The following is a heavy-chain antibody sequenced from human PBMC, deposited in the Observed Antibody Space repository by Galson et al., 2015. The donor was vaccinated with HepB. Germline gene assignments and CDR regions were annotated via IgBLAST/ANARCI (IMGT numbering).Heavy chain of an antibody. D-gene: IGHD3-3*01. CDR1: GYTFTSYD. CDR2: MNPNSGNT. V-gene: IGHV1-8*01. Sequence: SVKVSCKASGYTFTSYDINWVRQATGQGLEWMGWMNPNSGNTGYAQKFQGRVTMTRNTSISTAYMELSSLRSEDTAVYYCATHGESGFWSGYYRGDGYFDYWGQGTLVTVSS. CDR3: ATHGESGFWSGYYRGDGYFDY. J-gene: IGHJ4*02.